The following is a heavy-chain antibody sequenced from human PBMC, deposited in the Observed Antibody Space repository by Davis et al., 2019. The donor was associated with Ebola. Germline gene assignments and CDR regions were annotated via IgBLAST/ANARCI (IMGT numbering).Heavy chain of an antibody. Sequence: GALRLSCAASGFTVSSNYMSWVRQAPGKGLEWVSVIYSGGSTYYADSVKGRFTISRDNSKNTLYLQMNSLRAEDTAVYYCARDRSTGPAFDIWGQGTMVTVSS. J-gene: IGHJ3*02. V-gene: IGHV3-66*01. CDR3: ARDRSTGPAFDI. CDR1: GFTVSSNY. CDR2: IYSGGST. D-gene: IGHD5/OR15-5a*01.